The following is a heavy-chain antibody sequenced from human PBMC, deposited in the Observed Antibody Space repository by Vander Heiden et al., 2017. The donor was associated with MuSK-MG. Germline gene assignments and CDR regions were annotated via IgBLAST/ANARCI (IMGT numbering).Heavy chain of an antibody. Sequence: QVMLQQSGPGLVHPSQTLSLTCAISGDSVPTIRVSGHSISWNWIKRSPSRGLEWLGMTYYRSKWYYDYAVSVKSRITVNPDTSKNQFSLQLNSVTPEDTAVYYCARGIYNAFDIWGQGTMVTVSS. CDR1: GDSVPTIRVSGHSIS. CDR3: ARGIYNAFDI. V-gene: IGHV6-1*01. CDR2: TYYRSKWYY. J-gene: IGHJ3*02. D-gene: IGHD3-10*01.